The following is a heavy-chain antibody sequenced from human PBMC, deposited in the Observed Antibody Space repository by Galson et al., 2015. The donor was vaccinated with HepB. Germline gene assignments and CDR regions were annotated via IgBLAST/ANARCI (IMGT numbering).Heavy chain of an antibody. Sequence: SLRLSCAASGFTFGSYGMHWVRQAPGKGPEWVAVISLDGTQKYYADAVKGRFTISSDNSKNTLFLQMNSLSAEDTAVYYCAIDFRDSGLKDWGQGTLVTVSS. V-gene: IGHV3-30*03. CDR3: AIDFRDSGLKD. CDR1: GFTFGSYG. J-gene: IGHJ4*02. CDR2: ISLDGTQK. D-gene: IGHD5-24*01.